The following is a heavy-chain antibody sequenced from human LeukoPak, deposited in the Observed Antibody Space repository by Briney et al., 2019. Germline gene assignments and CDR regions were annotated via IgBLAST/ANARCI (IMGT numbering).Heavy chain of an antibody. Sequence: GGSLRLSCAASGFTISSYGMNWVRQAPGKGLEWVSAISGSGGSTYYADSVKGRFTISRDNSKNTLYLQMNSLRAEDTAVYYCAKDSGHYDFWSGYYPLYFDYWGQGTLVTVSS. CDR3: AKDSGHYDFWSGYYPLYFDY. CDR2: ISGSGGST. D-gene: IGHD3-3*01. J-gene: IGHJ4*02. V-gene: IGHV3-23*01. CDR1: GFTISSYG.